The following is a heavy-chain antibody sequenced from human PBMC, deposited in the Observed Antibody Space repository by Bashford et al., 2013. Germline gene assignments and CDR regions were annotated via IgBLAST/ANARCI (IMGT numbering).Heavy chain of an antibody. CDR3: ARDPLYCSSTSCYPYYGMDV. CDR1: GYTFTGYY. V-gene: IGHV1-2*02. D-gene: IGHD2-2*01. J-gene: IGHJ6*02. CDR2: INPNSGGT. Sequence: SVKVSCKASGYTFTGYYMHWVRQAPGQGLEWMGWINPNSGGTNYAQKFQGRVTMTRDTSISTAYMELSRLRSDDTAVYYCARDPLYCSSTSCYPYYGMDVWGQGTTVTVSS.